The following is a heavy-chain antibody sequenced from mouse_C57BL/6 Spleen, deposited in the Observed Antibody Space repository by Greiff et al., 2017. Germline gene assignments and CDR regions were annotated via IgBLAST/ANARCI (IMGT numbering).Heavy chain of an antibody. D-gene: IGHD3-2*02. CDR1: GFNIKDDY. V-gene: IGHV14-4*01. Sequence: DVQLQESGAELVRPGASVKLSCTASGFNIKDDYMHWVKQRPEQGLEWIGWIDPENGDTEYASKFQGKATITADTSSNTAYLQLSSLTSEDTAVYYCTTGSSGYRFAYWGQGTLVTVSA. J-gene: IGHJ3*01. CDR2: IDPENGDT. CDR3: TTGSSGYRFAY.